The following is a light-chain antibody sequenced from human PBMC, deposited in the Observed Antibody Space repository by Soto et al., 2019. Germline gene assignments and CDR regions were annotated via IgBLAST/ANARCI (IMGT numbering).Light chain of an antibody. CDR1: QSVSSN. J-gene: IGKJ1*01. V-gene: IGKV3-15*01. CDR3: PQYNNWPPWT. Sequence: IVMTQSPATLSVSPGERATLSCRASQSVSSNLAWYQQKPGQAPRLLIYGASTRATGSPARFSGSGSGTEFTLTISSLQSEDFAVYYCPQYNNWPPWTFGQGTKVEIK. CDR2: GAS.